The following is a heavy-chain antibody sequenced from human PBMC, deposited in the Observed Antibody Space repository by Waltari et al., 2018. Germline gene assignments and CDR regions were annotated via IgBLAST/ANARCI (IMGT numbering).Heavy chain of an antibody. V-gene: IGHV4-38-2*02. D-gene: IGHD6-19*01. Sequence: QVQLQESGPGLVKPSETLSLPCTVSGYSISSGYFWDWIRQPPGKGLEGIASIHHSGATSYNPALERRVTRSVDTSKNQFSLNLSFVTASDAAVYYCAGRPLSSPEEWGQGTLVIVSS. J-gene: IGHJ4*02. CDR1: GYSISSGYF. CDR2: IHHSGAT. CDR3: AGRPLSSPEE.